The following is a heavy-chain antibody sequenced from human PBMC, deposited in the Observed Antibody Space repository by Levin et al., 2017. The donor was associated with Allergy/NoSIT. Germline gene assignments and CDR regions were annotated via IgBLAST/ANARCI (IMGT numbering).Heavy chain of an antibody. CDR2: ISYDGSNK. CDR3: AKDTSGWSPAYYFDS. J-gene: IGHJ4*02. V-gene: IGHV3-30*18. CDR1: GFTFSSYG. D-gene: IGHD6-19*01. Sequence: SCAASGFTFSSYGMHWVRQAPGKGLEWVTVISYDGSNKYYADSVKGRFTISRDNSKNTLYLQMNSLRPEDTAVYYCAKDTSGWSPAYYFDSWGQGTLVTVSS.